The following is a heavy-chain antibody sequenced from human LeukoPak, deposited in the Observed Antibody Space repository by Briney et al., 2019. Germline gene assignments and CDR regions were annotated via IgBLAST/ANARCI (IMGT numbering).Heavy chain of an antibody. V-gene: IGHV1-2*02. CDR1: GYTFTGYY. J-gene: IGHJ4*02. CDR2: INPNSGGT. CDR3: ARDLDGYDLLDFHY. D-gene: IGHD5-24*01. Sequence: ASVKVSCKASGYTFTGYYMHWVRQAPGQGLEWMGWINPNSGGTNYAQKFQGRVTMTRDTSISTAYMDLSRLRSDDTAVYYCARDLDGYDLLDFHYWGQGTLVTVSS.